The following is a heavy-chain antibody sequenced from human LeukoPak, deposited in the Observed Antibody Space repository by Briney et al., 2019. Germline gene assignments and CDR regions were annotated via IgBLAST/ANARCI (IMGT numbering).Heavy chain of an antibody. CDR2: ISYDGSNK. J-gene: IGHJ6*02. D-gene: IGHD1-1*01. CDR1: GFTFSSYG. V-gene: IGHV3-30*18. CDR3: AKARAGIDYYYYGMDV. Sequence: GRSLRLSCAASGFTFSSYGMHWVRQAPGKGLEWVAVISYDGSNKYYADSVKGRFTISRDNSKNTLYLQMNSLRAEDTAVYYCAKARAGIDYYYYGMDVWGQGTTVTVSS.